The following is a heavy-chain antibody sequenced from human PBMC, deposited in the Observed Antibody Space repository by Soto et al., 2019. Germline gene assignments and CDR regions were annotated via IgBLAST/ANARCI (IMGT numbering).Heavy chain of an antibody. Sequence: QVQLVQSGAEVKKPGASVKVSCKASGYTFSRYHINWVRQATGQGLEWPGWMDPKSGNTDYAQKFQGRVTMTMNTSISTAYMDLDSLRSEDTAVYYCARRDDHGDYFDYWGQGTLVTVSS. CDR1: GYTFSRYH. CDR2: MDPKSGNT. V-gene: IGHV1-8*01. J-gene: IGHJ4*02. CDR3: ARRDDHGDYFDY. D-gene: IGHD4-17*01.